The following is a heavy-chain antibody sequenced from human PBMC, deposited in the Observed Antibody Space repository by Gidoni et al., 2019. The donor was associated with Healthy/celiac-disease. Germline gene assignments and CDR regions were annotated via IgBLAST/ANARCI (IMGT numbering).Heavy chain of an antibody. CDR3: AKGGRGYSGYASFDY. CDR1: GFTFDDYA. CDR2: ISWNSGSI. D-gene: IGHD5-12*01. Sequence: EVQLVESGGGLVQPGRSLRLSCAASGFTFDDYAMHWFRQAPGKGLEWVSGISWNSGSIGYADSVKGRFTISRDNAKNSLYLQMNSLRAEDTALYYCAKGGRGYSGYASFDYWGQGTLVTVSS. V-gene: IGHV3-9*01. J-gene: IGHJ4*02.